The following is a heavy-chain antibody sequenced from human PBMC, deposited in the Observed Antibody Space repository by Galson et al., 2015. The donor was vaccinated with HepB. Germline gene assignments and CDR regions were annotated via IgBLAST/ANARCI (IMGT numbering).Heavy chain of an antibody. D-gene: IGHD6-19*01. Sequence: SLRLSCAASGFDFSSHAMHWVRQAPGKGLAYVSAISGDGHTPYYADSVRGRFIMSRDNSKNTVYLQMSSLRPEDTAVYYCVRDSPLEVAGIFDLWGQGTLVTVS. V-gene: IGHV3-64D*06. CDR3: VRDSPLEVAGIFDL. CDR2: ISGDGHTP. J-gene: IGHJ4*02. CDR1: GFDFSSHA.